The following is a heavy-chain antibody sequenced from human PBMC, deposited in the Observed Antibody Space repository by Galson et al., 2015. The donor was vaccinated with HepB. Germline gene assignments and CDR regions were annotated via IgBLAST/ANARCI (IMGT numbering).Heavy chain of an antibody. CDR2: ISGGGGNT. Sequence: SLRLSCAASGFIFNNYAMTWVRQPPGKGLEWVSSISGGGGNTFYSESVKGRFTISRDNSKNTLFPQMNSLRADDTAVYSCAKSLRHYPYDMDVWGPGTTVSVSS. CDR3: AKSLRHYPYDMDV. J-gene: IGHJ6*02. CDR1: GFIFNNYA. V-gene: IGHV3-23*01. D-gene: IGHD1-26*01.